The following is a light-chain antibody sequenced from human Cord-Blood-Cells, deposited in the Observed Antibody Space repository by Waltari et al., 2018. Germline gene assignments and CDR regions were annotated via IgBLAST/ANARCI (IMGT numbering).Light chain of an antibody. CDR3: QQYNNWPRT. Sequence: EIVMTQSPATLSVSPGERAPLSCRASQSVSSNLAWYQQKPGQAPRLLIYGASTRATGIPARFRGSGSGTEFTRTISSLQSEDFAVYYCQQYNNWPRTFGQGTKVEIK. J-gene: IGKJ1*01. V-gene: IGKV3-15*01. CDR1: QSVSSN. CDR2: GAS.